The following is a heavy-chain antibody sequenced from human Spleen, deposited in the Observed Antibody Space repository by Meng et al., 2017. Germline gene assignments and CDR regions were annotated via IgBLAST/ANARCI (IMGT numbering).Heavy chain of an antibody. CDR1: GGSISSGDYY. V-gene: IGHV4-30-4*01. Sequence: QVQLQESGPGLVKPSQTLSLTCTVSGGSISSGDYYWSWIRQPPGKGLEWIAYFYYSRRSYYNPSLKSRVSMSIDKSKNQFSLKLTSVTAADTAVYHCLRGSGGSVWGQGTLVTVSS. J-gene: IGHJ1*01. D-gene: IGHD3-10*01. CDR3: LRGSGGSV. CDR2: FYYSRRS.